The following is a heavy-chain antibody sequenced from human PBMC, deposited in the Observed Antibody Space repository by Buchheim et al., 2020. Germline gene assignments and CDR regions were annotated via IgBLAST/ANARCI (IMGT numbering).Heavy chain of an antibody. V-gene: IGHV4-30-4*01. CDR3: ASAMGDYYDSSGYYYDY. CDR2: IYYSGST. Sequence: QVQLQESGPGLVKPSQTLSLTCTVSGGSINSGDYYWSWIRQPPGKGLEWIGYIYYSGSTYYNPSLKSRVTISVDTSKNQFSLKLSSVSDSDTTVYYCASAMGDYYDSSGYYYDYWGQGTL. CDR1: GGSINSGDYY. D-gene: IGHD3-22*01. J-gene: IGHJ4*02.